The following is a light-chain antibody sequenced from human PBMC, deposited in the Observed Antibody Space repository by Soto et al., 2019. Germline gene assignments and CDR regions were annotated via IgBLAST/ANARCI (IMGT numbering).Light chain of an antibody. Sequence: DIQTTPSPSTPCSTVRDSLPNTFPASQSISSYLNWYQQKPGKAPKLLIYAASSLQSGVPSRFSGSGSGTDFTLTISSLEPEDFAVYYCQQRSNWPLWTFGQGTKVDIK. CDR1: QSISSY. CDR3: QQRSNWPLWT. CDR2: AAS. V-gene: IGKV1-39*01. J-gene: IGKJ1*01.